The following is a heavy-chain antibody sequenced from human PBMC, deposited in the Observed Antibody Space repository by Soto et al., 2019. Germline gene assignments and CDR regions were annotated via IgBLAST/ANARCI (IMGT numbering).Heavy chain of an antibody. J-gene: IGHJ3*02. V-gene: IGHV3-53*01. CDR1: GFTVSSNY. CDR3: ARGRYCGGECYPGIDDFDI. D-gene: IGHD2-21*01. Sequence: PGGSLRLSCAASGFTVSSNYMSWVRQAPGKGLEWVSVIYSGGSTYCADSVKGRFTISRDNSKNTLYLQMNSLRAEDTAVYYCARGRYCGGECYPGIDDFDIWGQGTMVTVSS. CDR2: IYSGGST.